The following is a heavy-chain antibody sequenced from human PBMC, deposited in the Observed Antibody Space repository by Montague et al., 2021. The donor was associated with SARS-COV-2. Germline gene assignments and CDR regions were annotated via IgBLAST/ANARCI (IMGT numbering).Heavy chain of an antibody. D-gene: IGHD3-22*01. J-gene: IGHJ3*02. CDR2: IDNSGST. CDR3: AAQITMIDYAFDI. V-gene: IGHV4-39*01. CDR1: GASINSDSYY. Sequence: SETLSLTCTVSGASINSDSYYRDWIRQPPGKGLEWIGSIDNSGSTSYISSLESRLTISEDTPKKQFSLRLTSVTAADTAVYYCAAQITMIDYAFDIWGQGTMVTVSS.